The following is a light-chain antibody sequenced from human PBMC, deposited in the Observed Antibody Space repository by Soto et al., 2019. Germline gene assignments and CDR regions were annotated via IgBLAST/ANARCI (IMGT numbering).Light chain of an antibody. CDR1: SSNIGRNS. CDR3: AAWDDSLNGPV. V-gene: IGLV1-44*01. CDR2: NID. J-gene: IGLJ2*01. Sequence: QSVLTQPPSASGTPGQRVIISCSGSSSNIGRNSVNWYQQFPGTAPKLLIYNIDQRPSGVPDRFSGSNSGTSASLAIGSLQSEDEAVYYCAAWDDSLNGPVFGGGTKLTVL.